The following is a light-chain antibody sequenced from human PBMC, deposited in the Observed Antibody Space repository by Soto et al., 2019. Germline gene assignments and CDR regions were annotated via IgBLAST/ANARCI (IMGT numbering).Light chain of an antibody. Sequence: QSVLTQPPSASGTPGQRVTISCSGSSSNIGSNYVSWYQQLPGTAPKLLIYDNDQRPSGVPDRFSGSKSGTSASLAISGLRSEDEADYYCAAWDDSLSVFFGGGTKLTV. CDR2: DND. CDR1: SSNIGSNY. CDR3: AAWDDSLSVF. J-gene: IGLJ2*01. V-gene: IGLV1-47*02.